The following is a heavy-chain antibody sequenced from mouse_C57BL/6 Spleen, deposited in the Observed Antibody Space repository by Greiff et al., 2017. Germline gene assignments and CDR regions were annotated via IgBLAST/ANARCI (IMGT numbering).Heavy chain of an antibody. CDR3: ARDPGFAY. CDR1: GYSITSGYY. V-gene: IGHV3-6*01. Sequence: EESGPGLVKPSQSLSLTCSVTGYSITSGYYWNWIRQFPGNKLEWMGYISYDGSNNYNPSLKNRISITRDTSKNQFFLKLNSVTTEDTATYYCARDPGFAYWGQGTLVTVSA. J-gene: IGHJ3*01. CDR2: ISYDGSN.